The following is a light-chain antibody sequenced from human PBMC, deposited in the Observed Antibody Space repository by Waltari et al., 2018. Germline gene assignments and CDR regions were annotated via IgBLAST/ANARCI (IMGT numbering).Light chain of an antibody. J-gene: IGLJ2*01. Sequence: QSALTQPASVSGSPGQSITISCAGTSSDIGSYNFFSWSQQHPGKSPTLIIYDFSNRPSGVSDRFSGSKSGNTASLTISGLQADDEATYYCNSYTTGSSLTVIFGGGTKLTVL. CDR2: DFS. CDR1: SSDIGSYNF. V-gene: IGLV2-14*01. CDR3: NSYTTGSSLTVI.